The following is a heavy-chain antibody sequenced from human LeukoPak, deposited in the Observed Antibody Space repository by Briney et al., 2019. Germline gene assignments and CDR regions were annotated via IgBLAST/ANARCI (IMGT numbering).Heavy chain of an antibody. CDR2: INPNSGGT. J-gene: IGHJ5*02. D-gene: IGHD3-22*01. V-gene: IGHV1-2*02. Sequence: ASVKVSCKASGYTFTGYYMHWVRQAPGQGLEWMGWINPNSGGTNYAQKFQGRVTMTRNTSISTAYMELSSLRSEDTAVYYCARTSGYDSSGYNVWFDPWGQGTLVTVSS. CDR3: ARTSGYDSSGYNVWFDP. CDR1: GYTFTGYY.